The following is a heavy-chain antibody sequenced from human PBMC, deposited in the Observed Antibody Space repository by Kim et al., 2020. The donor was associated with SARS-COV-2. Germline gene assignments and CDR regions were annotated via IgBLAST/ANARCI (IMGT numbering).Heavy chain of an antibody. Sequence: KFQGRVTITRDTSASTAYMELSSLRSEDTAVYYCARDIGNYAYYYGMDVWGQGTTVTVSS. CDR3: ARDIGNYAYYYGMDV. J-gene: IGHJ6*02. V-gene: IGHV1-3*01. D-gene: IGHD4-4*01.